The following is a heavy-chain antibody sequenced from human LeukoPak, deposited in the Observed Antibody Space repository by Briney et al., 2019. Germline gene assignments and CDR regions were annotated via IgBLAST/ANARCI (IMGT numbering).Heavy chain of an antibody. V-gene: IGHV3-11*04. CDR1: DDY. D-gene: IGHD2-15*01. J-gene: IGHJ6*02. CDR2: ISSSGNTI. Sequence: DDYWGWIRQTPGKGLEWISYISSSGNTIYYADSVKGRFTVSRDNGEHSLYLQMSSLRAEDTAVYYCARDRGIFTRYYYAMDVWGQGTTVTVSS. CDR3: ARDRGIFTRYYYAMDV.